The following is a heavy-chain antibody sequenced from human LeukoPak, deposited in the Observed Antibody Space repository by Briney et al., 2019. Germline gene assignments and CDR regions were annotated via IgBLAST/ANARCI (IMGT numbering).Heavy chain of an antibody. D-gene: IGHD3-10*01. Sequence: GGSLRLSCAASGFTFTNYWMHWVRQVSGKGLVWVSDVNSDGTRTRYADFVQGRFTISRDNAKNTLSLQMNSLRDEDTAVYYCARDGMTYGRHFDYWGQGALVTVSS. CDR2: VNSDGTRT. CDR3: ARDGMTYGRHFDY. V-gene: IGHV3-74*01. CDR1: GFTFTNYW. J-gene: IGHJ4*02.